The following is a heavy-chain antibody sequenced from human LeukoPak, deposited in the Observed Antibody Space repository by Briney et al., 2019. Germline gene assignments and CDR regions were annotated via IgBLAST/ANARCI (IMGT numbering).Heavy chain of an antibody. Sequence: GGSLRLTCAASGFTFSSYAMSWVRQAPGKGLEWVSAISGSSGSTYYADSVKGRFTISTDNSKNTLYLQMNSLRAEDTAVYYCAKARNRQWLAHYYFDYWGQGTLVTVSS. CDR3: AKARNRQWLAHYYFDY. CDR1: GFTFSSYA. CDR2: ISGSSGST. V-gene: IGHV3-23*01. D-gene: IGHD6-19*01. J-gene: IGHJ4*02.